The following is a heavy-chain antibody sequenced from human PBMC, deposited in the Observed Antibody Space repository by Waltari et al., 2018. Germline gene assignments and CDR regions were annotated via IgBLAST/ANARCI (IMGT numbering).Heavy chain of an antibody. CDR2: IYYSGST. CDR1: GGSISSGGYY. CDR3: ARNIAAAGTSGIDY. Sequence: QVQLQESGPGLVKPSQTLSLTCTVSGGSISSGGYYWSWIRQHPGKGLEWIGYIYYSGSTYYHPSLKSRVTISVDTSKNQFSLKLSSVTAADTAVYYCARNIAAAGTSGIDYWGQGTLVTVSS. J-gene: IGHJ4*02. D-gene: IGHD6-13*01. V-gene: IGHV4-31*03.